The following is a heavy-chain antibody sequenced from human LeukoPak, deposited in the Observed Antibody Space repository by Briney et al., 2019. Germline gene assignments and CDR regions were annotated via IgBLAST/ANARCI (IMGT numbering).Heavy chain of an antibody. CDR3: ARNKRMTPNDAFDI. V-gene: IGHV3-53*01. CDR1: GFTVSSSY. CDR2: IYSDGTT. D-gene: IGHD2-15*01. Sequence: GGSLRLSCAASGFTVSSSYMNWVRQTPGKGLDWVSVIYSDGTTYYADSVKGRFTISRDNSKNTLYLQMNSLRAEDTAMYYCARNKRMTPNDAFDIWGQGTVVTVSS. J-gene: IGHJ3*02.